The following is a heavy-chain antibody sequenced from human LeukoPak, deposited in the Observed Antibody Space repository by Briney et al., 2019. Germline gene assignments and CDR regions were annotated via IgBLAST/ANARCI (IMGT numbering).Heavy chain of an antibody. D-gene: IGHD4-23*01. CDR1: GFTFSSFS. CDR2: ISSSSSTI. Sequence: GGSLRLSCAASGFTFSSFSMNWVRQAPGKGLEWVSYISSSSSTIYYADSVKGRFTISRDNAKNSLYLQMNSLRAEDTAVYYCARSRLHGGKSPVDYWGQGTLVTVSS. V-gene: IGHV3-48*04. CDR3: ARSRLHGGKSPVDY. J-gene: IGHJ4*02.